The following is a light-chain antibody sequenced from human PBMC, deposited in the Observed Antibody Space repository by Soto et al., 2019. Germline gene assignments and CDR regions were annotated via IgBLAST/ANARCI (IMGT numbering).Light chain of an antibody. CDR2: EVS. CDR3: SSSTTANTYV. J-gene: IGLJ1*01. V-gene: IGLV2-14*01. Sequence: QSLLSQPASVSGSPGNSITISCTGTSSDVGGYEYVSWYQHHPGKAPKLMIYEVSNRPSGVSHRFSGSKSGNTASLTISGLQAEEEADYYCSSSTTANTYVFGTGTKVTVL. CDR1: SSDVGGYEY.